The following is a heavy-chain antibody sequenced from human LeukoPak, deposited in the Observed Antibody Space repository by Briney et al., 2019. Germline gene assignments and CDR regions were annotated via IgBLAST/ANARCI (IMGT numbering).Heavy chain of an antibody. CDR3: ARSYDFWSGYYRTDPQYFQH. CDR2: IYHSGGT. Sequence: PSGTLCLTCAVSGGSISSSNWWSWVRPPPGKVLEWIGEIYHSGGTNYNQSLKSRVTISVDKTKNPLSLKLSSVTAADTAVYYCARSYDFWSGYYRTDPQYFQHWGQGTLVTVSS. J-gene: IGHJ1*01. D-gene: IGHD3-3*01. V-gene: IGHV4-4*02. CDR1: GGSISSSNW.